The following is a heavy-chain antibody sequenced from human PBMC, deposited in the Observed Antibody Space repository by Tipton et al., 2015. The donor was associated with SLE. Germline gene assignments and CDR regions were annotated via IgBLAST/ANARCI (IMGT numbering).Heavy chain of an antibody. Sequence: QLVQSGAEVKKPGSSVKVSCKASGGTFSSYAISWVRQAPGQGLEWMGWISAYNGNTNYAQRLQGRVTMTTDTSTSTAYMELRSLRSDDTAVYYCARVGSAYYDFWSGYAGFDYWGQGTLVTVSS. D-gene: IGHD3-3*01. CDR3: ARVGSAYYDFWSGYAGFDY. CDR1: GGTFSSYA. CDR2: ISAYNGNT. J-gene: IGHJ4*02. V-gene: IGHV1-18*01.